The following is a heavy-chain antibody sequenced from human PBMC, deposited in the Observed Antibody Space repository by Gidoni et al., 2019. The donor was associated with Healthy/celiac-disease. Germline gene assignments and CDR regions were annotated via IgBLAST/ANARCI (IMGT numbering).Heavy chain of an antibody. J-gene: IGHJ4*02. Sequence: EVQLLESGGGLVQPGGSLRLSCAAPGFTFSSYAMSWVRQAPGKGLGWVSAISGSGGSTYYADSVKGRFTISRDNSKNTLYLQMNSLRAEDTAVYYCAKDGPYGSGSYWSYWGQGTLVTVSS. CDR3: AKDGPYGSGSYWSY. CDR1: GFTFSSYA. V-gene: IGHV3-23*01. D-gene: IGHD3-10*01. CDR2: ISGSGGST.